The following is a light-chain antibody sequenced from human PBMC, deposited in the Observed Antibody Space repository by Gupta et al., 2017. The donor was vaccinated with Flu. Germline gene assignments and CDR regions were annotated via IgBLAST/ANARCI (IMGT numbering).Light chain of an antibody. CDR1: SSDVGHYEY. Sequence: QSALTQPRPVSGSPGQSVTIPCPAASSDVGHYEYASWYQQHPGKAPSLMIYDVFRRPSGVPDRFSGSKSGNTASLTVSGLQADDEADYYCCSYAGTFTFVFGTGTKVTVL. V-gene: IGLV2-11*01. J-gene: IGLJ1*01. CDR2: DVF. CDR3: CSYAGTFTFV.